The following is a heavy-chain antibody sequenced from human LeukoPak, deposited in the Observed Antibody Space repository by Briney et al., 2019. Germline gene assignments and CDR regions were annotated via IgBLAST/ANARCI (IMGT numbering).Heavy chain of an antibody. V-gene: IGHV3-7*01. Sequence: GGSLRLSCAASGFTFSSNWMDWVRQAPGKGLEWVAKIKEDGSEKYYVDSVKGRFTISRDYAKNSLYLQMNSLRAVDTAVYYCAREVAVAFDFWGQGTLVTVSS. D-gene: IGHD6-19*01. CDR1: GFTFSSNW. J-gene: IGHJ4*02. CDR3: AREVAVAFDF. CDR2: IKEDGSEK.